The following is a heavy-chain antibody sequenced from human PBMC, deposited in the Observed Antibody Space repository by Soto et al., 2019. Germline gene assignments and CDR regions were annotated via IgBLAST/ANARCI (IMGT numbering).Heavy chain of an antibody. Sequence: PSETLSLTCTVSGGSISSGGYYWSWIRQHPGKGLEWIGYIYYSGSTYYNPSLKSRVTISVDTSKNQFSLKLSSVTAADTAVYYCARGTLERPDPDNDAFDIWGQGTMVTVSS. CDR3: ARGTLERPDPDNDAFDI. CDR2: IYYSGST. V-gene: IGHV4-31*03. J-gene: IGHJ3*02. CDR1: GGSISSGGYY. D-gene: IGHD1-1*01.